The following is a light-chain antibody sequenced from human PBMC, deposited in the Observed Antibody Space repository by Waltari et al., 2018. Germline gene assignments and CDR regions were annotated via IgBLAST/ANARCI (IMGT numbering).Light chain of an antibody. CDR3: QHYKNLPVS. CDR1: QSVSIY. CDR2: HTS. J-gene: IGKJ1*01. Sequence: SCRASQSVSIYLAWYQQKPGQAPRLHIYHTSTRATGIPDRFSGSGSGTDFSLTISGLEPEDFAVYYCQHYKNLPVSFGQGTRVEIK. V-gene: IGKV3-11*01.